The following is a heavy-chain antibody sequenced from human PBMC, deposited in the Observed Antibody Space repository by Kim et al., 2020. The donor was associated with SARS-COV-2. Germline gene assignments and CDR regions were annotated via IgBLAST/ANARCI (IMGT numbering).Heavy chain of an antibody. J-gene: IGHJ4*02. V-gene: IGHV3-33*01. Sequence: YYADSVKGRFTISRQNSKSILFLQMNSVRAEDTAVYYCAWQISGYPDSWGQGTLVTVSS. D-gene: IGHD3-9*01. CDR3: AWQISGYPDS.